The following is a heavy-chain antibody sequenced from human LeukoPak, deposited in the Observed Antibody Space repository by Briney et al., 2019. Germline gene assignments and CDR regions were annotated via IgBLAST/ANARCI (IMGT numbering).Heavy chain of an antibody. V-gene: IGHV4-34*01. J-gene: IGHJ6*03. CDR1: GGSLSGYY. CDR3: ARQRADYFYHYLDV. Sequence: SETLSLTCAVYGGSLSGYYWSWIRQPPGKGLEWIGEINHSGSTNYNPSLESRVSISVDTSKNQFSLKLTSLTAADTAVYYCARQRADYFYHYLDVWGKGTSVTVSS. CDR2: INHSGST.